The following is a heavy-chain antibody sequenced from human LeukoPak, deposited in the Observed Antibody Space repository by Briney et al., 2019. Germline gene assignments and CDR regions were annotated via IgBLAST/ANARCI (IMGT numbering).Heavy chain of an antibody. J-gene: IGHJ4*02. Sequence: SETLSLTCAVYGGSFSSYYWSWIRQPPGKGLEWIGYIYYSGSTNYNPSLKSRVTISVDTSKNQFSLKLSSVTAADTAVYYCARAYGSGSYYNGEFKGFDYWGQGTLVTVSS. D-gene: IGHD3-10*01. V-gene: IGHV4-59*01. CDR3: ARAYGSGSYYNGEFKGFDY. CDR2: IYYSGST. CDR1: GGSFSSYY.